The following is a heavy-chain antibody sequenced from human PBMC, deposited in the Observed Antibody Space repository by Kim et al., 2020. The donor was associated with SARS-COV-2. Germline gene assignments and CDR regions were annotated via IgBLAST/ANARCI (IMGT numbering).Heavy chain of an antibody. D-gene: IGHD2-2*01. V-gene: IGHV3-23*01. CDR2: IIYGGRTT. CDR3: AKVVYTSTWYGIDY. CDR1: GFTFSIYA. J-gene: IGHJ4*02. Sequence: GGSLRLSCTASGFTFSIYAMSWVRPAPGTGLEWLSSIIYGGRTTYSADSVKGRFTISRDNSKNTLYLQMNSLRAEDTAVYYCAKVVYTSTWYGIDYWGQGALVTVSS.